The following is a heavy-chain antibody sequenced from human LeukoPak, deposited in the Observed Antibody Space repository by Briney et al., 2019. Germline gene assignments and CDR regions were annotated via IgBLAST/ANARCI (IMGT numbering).Heavy chain of an antibody. CDR1: GASFTSTTYY. D-gene: IGHD6-13*01. CDR3: ARHGAALDAFDI. J-gene: IGHJ3*02. Sequence: SETLSLTCTVSGASFTSTTYYWAWIRQPPGKELEWIGSIYYSGSTYYNPSLKSRVTISVDTSKNQFSLKLSSVTAADTAVYYCARHGAALDAFDIWGQGTMVTVSS. CDR2: IYYSGST. V-gene: IGHV4-39*01.